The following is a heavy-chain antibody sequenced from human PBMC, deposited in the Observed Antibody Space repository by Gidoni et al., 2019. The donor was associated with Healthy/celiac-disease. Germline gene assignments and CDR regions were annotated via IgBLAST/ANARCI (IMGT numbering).Heavy chain of an antibody. D-gene: IGHD5-18*01. CDR1: GCTFSRYA. V-gene: IGHV1-69*04. CDR2: IIPIFGIA. J-gene: IGHJ6*02. Sequence: QVQLVQSGAEVKKPRSSVKVSCKASGCTFSRYAISWVRQAPGQGLEWMGRIIPIFGIANYAQKFQGRVTITADKSTSTAYMELSSLRSEDTAVYYCARDTATDNYYYYYGMDVWGQGTTVTVSS. CDR3: ARDTATDNYYYYYGMDV.